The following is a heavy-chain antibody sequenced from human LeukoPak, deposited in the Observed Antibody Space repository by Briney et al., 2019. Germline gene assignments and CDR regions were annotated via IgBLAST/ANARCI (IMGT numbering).Heavy chain of an antibody. CDR3: ARSPRFLEWLPFDY. CDR2: INPSGGST. CDR1: GYTFTSYG. J-gene: IGHJ4*02. Sequence: ASVKVSCKASGYTFTSYGISWVRQAPGQGLEWMGIINPSGGSTSYAQKFQGRVTMTRDTSTSTVYMELSSLRSEDTAVYYCARSPRFLEWLPFDYWGQGTLVTVSS. V-gene: IGHV1-46*01. D-gene: IGHD3-3*01.